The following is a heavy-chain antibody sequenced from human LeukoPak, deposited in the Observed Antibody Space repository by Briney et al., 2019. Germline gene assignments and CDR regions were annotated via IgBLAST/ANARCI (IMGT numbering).Heavy chain of an antibody. V-gene: IGHV3-30*02. CDR3: AKGSYYYGSGSSNWFDP. CDR2: IRYDGSNK. Sequence: GGSLRLSCAASGFTFSSYGMHWVRQAPGKGLEWVAFIRYDGSNKYYADSVKGRFTISRDNSKNTLYLQMNSLRAEDTAVYYCAKGSYYYGSGSSNWFDPWGQGTLVTVSS. D-gene: IGHD3-10*01. J-gene: IGHJ5*02. CDR1: GFTFSSYG.